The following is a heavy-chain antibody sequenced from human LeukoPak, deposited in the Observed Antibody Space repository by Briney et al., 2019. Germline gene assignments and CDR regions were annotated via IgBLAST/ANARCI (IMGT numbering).Heavy chain of an antibody. J-gene: IGHJ6*02. V-gene: IGHV1-2*04. D-gene: IGHD2-2*01. CDR2: IRPNSGGT. CDR1: GYTFTGYY. Sequence: ASVKVSCKASGYTFTGYYMHWVRQAPGQGLEWMGWIRPNSGGTNYAQKFQGWVTMTRDTSISTAYMELTRLRSDDTAMYYCARDPCSSTSCYYYYGMDVWGQGTTVTVSS. CDR3: ARDPCSSTSCYYYYGMDV.